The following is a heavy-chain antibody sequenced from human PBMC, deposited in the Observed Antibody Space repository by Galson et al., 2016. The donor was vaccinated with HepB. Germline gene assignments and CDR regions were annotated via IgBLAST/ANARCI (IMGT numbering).Heavy chain of an antibody. Sequence: TLSLTCAVSGDSISSGAYSWSWIRQPPGKGLEWIGYIYYSGSTYHNPSLKRRVTISVDMSKNQFSLRLPSVPAADTAVYYRARSKYQGSGMSCAWFDPWGQGTLVTVSS. CDR2: IYYSGST. D-gene: IGHD3-10*01. CDR1: GDSISSGAYS. V-gene: IGHV4-30-2*01. CDR3: ARSKYQGSGMSCAWFDP. J-gene: IGHJ5*02.